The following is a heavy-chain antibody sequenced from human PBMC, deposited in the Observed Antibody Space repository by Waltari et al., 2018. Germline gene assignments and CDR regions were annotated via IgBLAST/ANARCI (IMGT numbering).Heavy chain of an antibody. CDR3: ARGYSYPYAFDI. Sequence: EVQLVESGGGVVQPGRSLRLSCAASGFTFGDYSIHCVRQAPGKGLEWVSGISWNSGSIGYADSVKGRFTISRDNAKNYLYLQMNSLSAEDTALYYCARGYSYPYAFDIWGQGTMVTVSS. J-gene: IGHJ3*02. D-gene: IGHD5-18*01. CDR1: GFTFGDYS. V-gene: IGHV3-9*01. CDR2: ISWNSGSI.